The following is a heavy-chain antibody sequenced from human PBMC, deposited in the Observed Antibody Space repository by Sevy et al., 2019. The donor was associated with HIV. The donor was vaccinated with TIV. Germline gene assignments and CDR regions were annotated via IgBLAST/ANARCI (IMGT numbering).Heavy chain of an antibody. CDR3: ARGELGGGFGVVINYYYGMDV. CDR1: GYTFTSYA. J-gene: IGHJ6*02. D-gene: IGHD3-3*01. CDR2: INTNTGNP. V-gene: IGHV7-4-1*02. Sequence: ASVKVSCKASGYTFTSYAMNWVRQAPGQGLEWMGWINTNTGNPTYAQDFTGRFVFSLDTSVSTAYLQISSLKAEDTAVYYCARGELGGGFGVVINYYYGMDVWGQGTTVTVSS.